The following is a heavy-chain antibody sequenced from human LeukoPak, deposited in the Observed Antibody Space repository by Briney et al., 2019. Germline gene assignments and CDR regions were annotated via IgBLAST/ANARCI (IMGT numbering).Heavy chain of an antibody. CDR2: IYYSGST. Sequence: SETLSLTCTVSGGSISSSSYYWGWIRQPPGKGLEWIGSIYYSGSTNYNPSLKSRVTISVDTSKNQFSLKLSSVTAADTAVYYCAAGTISHYGMDVWGQGTTVTVSS. J-gene: IGHJ6*02. CDR1: GGSISSSSYY. D-gene: IGHD3-9*01. CDR3: AAGTISHYGMDV. V-gene: IGHV4-39*07.